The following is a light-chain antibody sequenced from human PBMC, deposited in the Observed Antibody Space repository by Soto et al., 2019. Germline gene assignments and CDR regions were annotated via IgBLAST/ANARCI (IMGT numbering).Light chain of an antibody. CDR1: QTVGSD. Sequence: EIVLTQSPATLSLSPGERGTLSCRASQTVGSDLAWYQQTPGQAPRLLIYDVSNRATGIPARFSGSGSGTDFTLTISSLEPEDVAVYYCQQRSNWPPITFGQGTRLEIK. J-gene: IGKJ5*01. CDR3: QQRSNWPPIT. V-gene: IGKV3-11*01. CDR2: DVS.